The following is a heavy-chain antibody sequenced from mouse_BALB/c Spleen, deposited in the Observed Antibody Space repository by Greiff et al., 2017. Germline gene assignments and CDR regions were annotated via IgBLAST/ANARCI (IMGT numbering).Heavy chain of an antibody. D-gene: IGHD2-4*01. V-gene: IGHV1S132*01. CDR2: IFPGTGTT. CDR3: ARSGFDYDGGYYFDY. CDR1: GYTFTSYW. J-gene: IGHJ2*01. Sequence: QVQLQQSGAELVKPGASVKLSCKTSGYTFTSYWIQWVKQRPGQGLGWIGEIFPGTGTTYYNEKFKGKATLTIDTSSSTAYMQLSSLTSEDSAVYFCARSGFDYDGGYYFDYWGQGTTLTVSS.